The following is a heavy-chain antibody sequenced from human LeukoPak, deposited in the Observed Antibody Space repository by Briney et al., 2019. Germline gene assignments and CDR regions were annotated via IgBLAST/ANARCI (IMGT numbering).Heavy chain of an antibody. CDR3: TGRGIVATHTDY. V-gene: IGHV3-73*01. CDR1: GFTFSGSA. J-gene: IGHJ4*02. Sequence: PGGSLRLSCAASGFTFSGSAMHWVRQASGKGLEWVGRVRSKANSYATAYAASVKGRFTISRDESKNTAYLQMNSLKTEDTAVYYCTGRGIVATHTDYWGQGTLVTVSS. D-gene: IGHD1-26*01. CDR2: VRSKANSYAT.